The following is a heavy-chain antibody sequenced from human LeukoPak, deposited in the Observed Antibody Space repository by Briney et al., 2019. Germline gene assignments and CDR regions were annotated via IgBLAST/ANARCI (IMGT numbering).Heavy chain of an antibody. J-gene: IGHJ4*02. Sequence: GGSLRLSCAASGFTFTSYEINWVRQAPGKGLEWASYISGSGSTIYYADSVRGRFTISRDNAKNTLYLQMNSLGADDTAVYYCAKGNWRYFDYWGQGTLVTVSS. CDR1: GFTFTSYE. CDR3: AKGNWRYFDY. V-gene: IGHV3-48*03. CDR2: ISGSGSTI. D-gene: IGHD1-1*01.